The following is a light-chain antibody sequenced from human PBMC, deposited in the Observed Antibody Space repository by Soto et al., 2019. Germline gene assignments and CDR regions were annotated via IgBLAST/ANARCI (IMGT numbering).Light chain of an antibody. CDR2: GAS. J-gene: IGKJ5*01. CDR3: QQYNNWPPIT. Sequence: EIVMTQSPATLSVSPGERATLSCRASQSVSSKLAWYQQKPGQAPRLLIYGASTRATGIPARFSGSGSGTEFTLTVSSLQSEDFAVYFCQQYNNWPPITFGQGTRLEIK. V-gene: IGKV3-15*01. CDR1: QSVSSK.